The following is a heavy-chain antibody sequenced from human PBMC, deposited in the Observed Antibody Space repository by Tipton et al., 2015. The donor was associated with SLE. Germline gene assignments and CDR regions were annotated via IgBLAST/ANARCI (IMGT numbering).Heavy chain of an antibody. D-gene: IGHD6-13*01. CDR2: INHSVST. J-gene: IGHJ3*02. CDR1: GGSFSGYF. Sequence: TLSLTCAVYGGSFSGYFWSWIRQPPGKGMEWIGEINHSVSTNYNPSLKSRVTISVDTSKNQFSLKLSSVTAADTAVYYCARGSWGDAFDIWGQGTMDTVSS. CDR3: ARGSWGDAFDI. V-gene: IGHV4-34*01.